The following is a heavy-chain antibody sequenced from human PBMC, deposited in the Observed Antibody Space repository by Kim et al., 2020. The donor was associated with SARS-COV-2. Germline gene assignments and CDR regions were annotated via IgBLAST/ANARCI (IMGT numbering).Heavy chain of an antibody. CDR1: GFTHSIYE. V-gene: IGHV3-48*03. J-gene: IGHJ1*01. Sequence: GGSLRLSCAASGFTHSIYELNWVRQAPGKGREWISYISTSGTLYYAASVKGRFTISRDNAKNSLFLPMNSLRAEDTAGYFVASGVVVTIVERYSEALEY. CDR2: ISTSGTL. D-gene: IGHD2-15*01. CDR3: ASGVVVTIVERYSEALEY.